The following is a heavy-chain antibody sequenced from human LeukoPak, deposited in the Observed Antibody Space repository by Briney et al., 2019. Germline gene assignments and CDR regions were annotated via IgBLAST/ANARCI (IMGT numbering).Heavy chain of an antibody. V-gene: IGHV4-61*05. CDR1: GGPISSSSYY. Sequence: SETLSLTCTVSGGPISSSSYYWGWIRQPPGKGLEWIGYIYYSGSTNYNPSLKSRLTISVDTSKNQFSLRLSSVTAADTAVYYCARPPRRYYYGSGSPHRLTQKTYWYFDLWGRGTLVTVSS. CDR3: ARPPRRYYYGSGSPHRLTQKTYWYFDL. CDR2: IYYSGST. D-gene: IGHD3-10*01. J-gene: IGHJ2*01.